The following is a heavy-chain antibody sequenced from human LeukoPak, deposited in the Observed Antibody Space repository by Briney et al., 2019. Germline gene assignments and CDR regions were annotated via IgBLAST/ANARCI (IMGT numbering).Heavy chain of an antibody. D-gene: IGHD3-16*01. J-gene: IGHJ4*02. CDR2: IKEDGSEK. CDR1: GFTFHTYW. V-gene: IGHV3-7*01. CDR3: ARDDAITFGTDS. Sequence: GGSLRLSCAASGFTFHTYWMTWVRQAPGKGLEWVANIKEDGSEKYYLDSVKGRFTISRDNAKKSLYLEMNSLRAEDTAVYYCARDDAITFGTDSWGQGTLVTVSS.